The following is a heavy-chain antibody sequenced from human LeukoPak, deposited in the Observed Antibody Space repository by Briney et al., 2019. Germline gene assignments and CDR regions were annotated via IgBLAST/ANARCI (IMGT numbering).Heavy chain of an antibody. CDR1: GFTLSSYW. CDR3: VRAVAGRGNI. V-gene: IGHV3-7*01. CDR2: IRQDGSEK. J-gene: IGHJ3*02. D-gene: IGHD6-19*01. Sequence: GSLRVSCAASGFTLSSYWMNWVCPALGEGLEWVANIRQDGSEKYYVVSVNGRFTISRDNAKNSLYLQMNSLRAEDTAVYYCVRAVAGRGNIWGQGTMVTVSS.